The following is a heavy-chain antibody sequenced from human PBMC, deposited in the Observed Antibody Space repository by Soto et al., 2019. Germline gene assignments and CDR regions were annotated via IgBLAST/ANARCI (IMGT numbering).Heavy chain of an antibody. CDR1: VGSFSGYY. D-gene: IGHD2-8*02. J-gene: IGHJ4*02. Sequence: QVQLQQWGAGLLKPSETLSLTCAVYVGSFSGYYWTWIRQPPGTGLEWIGEINHSVSTNYNPSLTSRFTLSVDTSKNQFSLKLTSVTAADSAVYYCARDKITGLFDYWGQGTLVTVSS. CDR2: INHSVST. CDR3: ARDKITGLFDY. V-gene: IGHV4-34*01.